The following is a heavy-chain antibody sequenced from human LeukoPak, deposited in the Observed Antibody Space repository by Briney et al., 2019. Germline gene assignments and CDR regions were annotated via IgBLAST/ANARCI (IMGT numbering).Heavy chain of an antibody. J-gene: IGHJ4*02. CDR2: ISGSGGST. CDR1: GFTVSSNY. V-gene: IGHV3-23*01. D-gene: IGHD3-22*01. CDR3: AKSHYYDSSGYPNY. Sequence: GGSLRLSCAASGFTVSSNYMSWVRQAPGKGLEWVSAISGSGGSTYYADSVKGRFTISRDNSKNTLYLQMNSLRAEDTAVYYCAKSHYYDSSGYPNYWGQGTLVTVSS.